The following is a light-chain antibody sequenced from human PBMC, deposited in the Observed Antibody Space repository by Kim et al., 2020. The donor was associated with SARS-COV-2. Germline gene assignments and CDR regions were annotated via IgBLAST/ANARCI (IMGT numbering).Light chain of an antibody. J-gene: IGKJ4*01. CDR3: QQYNDFPRT. V-gene: IGKV1-33*01. CDR2: DAS. Sequence: AYVGERVNNTWRARQGISNCLKWYQPKTGKAPKSLIYDASNLGTGVPSRFSGSGSGTDFTFTISSLQPEDMATYYCQQYNDFPRTFGGGTKVDIK. CDR1: QGISNC.